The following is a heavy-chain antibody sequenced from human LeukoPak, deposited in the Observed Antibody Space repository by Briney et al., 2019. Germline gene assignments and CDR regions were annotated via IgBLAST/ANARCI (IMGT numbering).Heavy chain of an antibody. D-gene: IGHD6-13*01. Sequence: GGSLRLSCATSGFSFSENALSWFRQAPGEGLEWVSDIRSTGDTYYAESVKGRFTISRDNSKNTLYLQMNSLRADDTALYYASGHGSSSYWGQGTLVTVSS. CDR2: IRSTGDT. CDR3: SGHGSSSY. CDR1: GFSFSENA. V-gene: IGHV3-23*01. J-gene: IGHJ4*02.